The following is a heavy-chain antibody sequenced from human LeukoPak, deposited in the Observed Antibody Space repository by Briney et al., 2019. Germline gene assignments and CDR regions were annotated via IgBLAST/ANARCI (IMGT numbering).Heavy chain of an antibody. Sequence: GGSLRLSCAASGFTFSSYAMHWVRQAPGKGLEWVAVISYDGSNKYYADSVKGRFTISRDNSKNTLYLQMNSLRAEDTAVYYCARGLAAAAPKYYYYYYYMDVWGKGTTVTVSS. D-gene: IGHD6-13*01. CDR2: ISYDGSNK. J-gene: IGHJ6*03. CDR1: GFTFSSYA. V-gene: IGHV3-30*01. CDR3: ARGLAAAAPKYYYYYYYMDV.